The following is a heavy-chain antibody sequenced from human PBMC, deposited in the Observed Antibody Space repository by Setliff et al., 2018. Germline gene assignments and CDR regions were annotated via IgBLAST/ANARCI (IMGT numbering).Heavy chain of an antibody. CDR2: FHTGGRT. J-gene: IGHJ5*02. D-gene: IGHD3-3*01. CDR3: ARAGPTVTFFRVLVISWWDP. CDR1: GGSISSSSYY. V-gene: IGHV4-61*05. Sequence: PSETLSLTCAVSGGSISSSSYYWGWIRQPPGKGLEWIGHFHTGGRTNYNRSLRSRVSISVDTSKNQFSLKLSSVTAADTATYYCARAGPTVTFFRVLVISWWDPWGQGSLVTVSS.